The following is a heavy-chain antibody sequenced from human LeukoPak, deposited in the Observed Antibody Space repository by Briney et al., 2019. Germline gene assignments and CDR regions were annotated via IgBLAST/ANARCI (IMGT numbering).Heavy chain of an antibody. CDR2: ISSSSSTI. D-gene: IGHD3-9*01. V-gene: IGHV3-48*01. Sequence: GGSLRLSYASSGFTFSSYSMNWVRQAPGKGLEWVSYISSSSSTIYYADSVKGRFTISRDNAKNSLYLQMNSLRAEDTAVYYCARVLRYFDWLEGYYMDVWGKGTTVTVSS. CDR3: ARVLRYFDWLEGYYMDV. J-gene: IGHJ6*03. CDR1: GFTFSSYS.